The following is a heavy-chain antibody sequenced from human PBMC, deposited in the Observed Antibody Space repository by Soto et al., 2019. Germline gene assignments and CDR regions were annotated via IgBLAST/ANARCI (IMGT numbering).Heavy chain of an antibody. CDR1: GGTXXXYX. CDR3: AATLQSHYYYYGMDV. V-gene: IGHV1-69*01. Sequence: QVQLVQSGAEVKKPGSSVKVSCKASGGTXXXYXISWVRQXXXXXXXXMGGIIPIFGTANYAQKFQGRVTITADESTSTAYMELSSLRSEDTAVYYCAATLQSHYYYYGMDVWGQGTTVTVSS. CDR2: IIPIFGTA. D-gene: IGHD4-4*01. J-gene: IGHJ6*02.